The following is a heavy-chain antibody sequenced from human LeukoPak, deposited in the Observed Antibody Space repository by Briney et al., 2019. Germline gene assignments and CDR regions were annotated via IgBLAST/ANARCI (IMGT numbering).Heavy chain of an antibody. J-gene: IGHJ6*02. CDR2: ISGSGGST. Sequence: PGGSLRLSCAASGFTFSSYVMSWVRQAPGKGLEWVSAISGSGGSTYYADSVKGRFTISRDNSKNTLYLQMNSLRAEDTAVYYCAKAPLEWLSYYYGMDVWGQGTTVTVSS. CDR1: GFTFSSYV. V-gene: IGHV3-23*01. CDR3: AKAPLEWLSYYYGMDV. D-gene: IGHD3-3*01.